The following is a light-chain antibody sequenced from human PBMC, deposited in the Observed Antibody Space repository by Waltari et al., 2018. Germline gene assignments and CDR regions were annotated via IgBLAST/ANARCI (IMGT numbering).Light chain of an antibody. V-gene: IGLV4-69*01. Sequence: QLVLTQSPSASASLGASVTLTCTLSSGHSSNVIAWLPQQPEKGPRFLMKVNSDGTHSKGDEIPDRFSGSSSGAERYLTISSLQSEDEADYYCQTGGHGTWVFGGGTKLTVL. CDR1: SGHSSNV. CDR3: QTGGHGTWV. CDR2: VNSDGTH. J-gene: IGLJ3*02.